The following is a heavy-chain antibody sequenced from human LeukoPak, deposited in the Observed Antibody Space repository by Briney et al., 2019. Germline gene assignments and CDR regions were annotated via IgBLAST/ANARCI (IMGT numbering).Heavy chain of an antibody. D-gene: IGHD3-16*01. CDR1: GYSFTNYA. V-gene: IGHV7-4-1*02. J-gene: IGHJ4*02. CDR3: ARRNDYDVVLFFDY. CDR2: INTNTGNP. Sequence: ASVKVSYKASGYSFTNYAINWVRQAPGQGLEWMGWINTNTGNPTYAQGFTGRFDFSLDTSVNTAYLQISSLKAEDTAVYYCARRNDYDVVLFFDYWGQGTLVTVSS.